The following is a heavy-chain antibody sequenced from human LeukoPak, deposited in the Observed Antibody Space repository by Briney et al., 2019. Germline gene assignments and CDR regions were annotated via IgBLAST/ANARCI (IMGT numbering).Heavy chain of an antibody. CDR2: IYHSGST. CDR3: ARAPDYGEIDY. J-gene: IGHJ4*02. Sequence: SETLSLTCAVSGYSISSGYYWGWIRQPPGKGLEWIGSIYHSGSTYYNPSLKSRVTISVDTSKNQFSLKLSSVTAADTAVYYCARAPDYGEIDYWGQGTLVTVSS. CDR1: GYSISSGYY. V-gene: IGHV4-38-2*01. D-gene: IGHD4-17*01.